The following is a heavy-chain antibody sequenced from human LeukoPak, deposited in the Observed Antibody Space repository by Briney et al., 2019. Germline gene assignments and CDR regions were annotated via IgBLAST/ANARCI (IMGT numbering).Heavy chain of an antibody. CDR3: AKDRSTGSPPPGY. CDR2: IYYSGST. J-gene: IGHJ4*02. V-gene: IGHV4-59*01. CDR1: GGSISSYY. Sequence: SETLSLTCTVSGGSISSYYWSWIRQPPGKGLEWIGYIYYSGSTNYNPSLKSRVTISVDTSKNQFSLKLSSVTAADTAVYYCAKDRSTGSPPPGYWGQGTLVTVSS. D-gene: IGHD1-26*01.